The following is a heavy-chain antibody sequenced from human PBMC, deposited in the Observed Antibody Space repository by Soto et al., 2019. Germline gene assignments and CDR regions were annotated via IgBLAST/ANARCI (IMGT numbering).Heavy chain of an antibody. J-gene: IGHJ3*02. Sequence: VQLLESGGGLVQPGGSLRLSCAASGFTFSSSAMSWVRQAPGKRLEWVSAIRGSGGSPYYADSVKGRFTISRDNYKKTLHLQMNSLRAEDTAVYYCALDYYGSGSYPHDAFDIWGQGTMVTVSS. V-gene: IGHV3-23*01. CDR2: IRGSGGSP. D-gene: IGHD3-10*01. CDR3: ALDYYGSGSYPHDAFDI. CDR1: GFTFSSSA.